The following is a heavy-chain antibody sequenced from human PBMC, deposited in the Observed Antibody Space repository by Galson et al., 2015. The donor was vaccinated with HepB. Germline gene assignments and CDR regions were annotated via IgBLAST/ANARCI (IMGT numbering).Heavy chain of an antibody. CDR3: AKLLSSVAGTPDRGVTYYFDY. V-gene: IGHV3-23*01. J-gene: IGHJ4*02. CDR1: GFTFSSYA. Sequence: SLRLSCAASGFTFSSYAMSWVRQAPGKGLEWVAVISGSGDSSYFADSVKGRFTISRDNSKNTLYLQMNSLRAEDTAVYYCAKLLSSVAGTPDRGVTYYFDYWGQGTLVTVSS. CDR2: ISGSGDSS. D-gene: IGHD6-19*01.